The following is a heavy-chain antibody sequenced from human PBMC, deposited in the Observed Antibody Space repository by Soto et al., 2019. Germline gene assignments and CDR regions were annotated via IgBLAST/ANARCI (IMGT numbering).Heavy chain of an antibody. CDR1: GGTFSSYA. V-gene: IGHV1-69*12. D-gene: IGHD4-4*01. CDR2: IIPIFGTA. J-gene: IGHJ6*02. Sequence: QVQLVQSGAEVKKPGSSVKVSCKASGGTFSSYAISWVRQAPGQGLEWMGGIIPIFGTANYAQKFQGRVTITADESTRTAYMELSSLRSEDTAVYYCARGVYSNSVSRSDYYYGMDVWGQGTTVTVSS. CDR3: ARGVYSNSVSRSDYYYGMDV.